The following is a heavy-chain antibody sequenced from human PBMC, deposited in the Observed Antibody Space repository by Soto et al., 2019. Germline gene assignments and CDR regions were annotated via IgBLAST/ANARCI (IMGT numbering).Heavy chain of an antibody. CDR2: ISGSGGST. Sequence: GGSLRLSCAASGFTFSSYAMSWVRQAPGKGLEWVSAISGSGGSTYYADSVKGRFTISRDNSKNTLYLQMNSLRAEDTAVYYCAKDLGRWNYVYGMDVWGQGTTVTVSS. V-gene: IGHV3-23*01. CDR3: AKDLGRWNYVYGMDV. CDR1: GFTFSSYA. J-gene: IGHJ6*02.